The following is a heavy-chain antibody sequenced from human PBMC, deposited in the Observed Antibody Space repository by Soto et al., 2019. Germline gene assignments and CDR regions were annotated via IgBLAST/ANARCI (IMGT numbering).Heavy chain of an antibody. CDR3: ARLGGGGGYYYYGMDV. D-gene: IGHD3-16*01. CDR1: GFTFDDYA. CDR2: ISWNSGSI. J-gene: IGHJ6*02. V-gene: IGHV3-9*01. Sequence: EVQLVESGGGLVQPGRSLRLSCAASGFTFDDYAMHWVRQAPGKGLEWVSGISWNSGSIGYADSVKGRFTISRDNAKNSLYLKMNSLRAEDTALYSCARLGGGGGYYYYGMDVWGQGTTVTVSS.